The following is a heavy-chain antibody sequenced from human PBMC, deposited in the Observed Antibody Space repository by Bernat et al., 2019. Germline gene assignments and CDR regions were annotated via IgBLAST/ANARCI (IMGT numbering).Heavy chain of an antibody. J-gene: IGHJ4*02. CDR1: GGSISSSSYY. V-gene: IGHV4-39*01. Sequence: QLQLQESGPGLVKPSETLSLTCTVSGGSISSSSYYWGWIRQPPGKGLEWIRSSYYSGSTYYNPSLKSRVTISVDTSKNQFSLKLSSVPAAGTAVYYCARHPAVAGNLFDYWGQGTLVTVSS. CDR3: ARHPAVAGNLFDY. CDR2: SYYSGST. D-gene: IGHD6-19*01.